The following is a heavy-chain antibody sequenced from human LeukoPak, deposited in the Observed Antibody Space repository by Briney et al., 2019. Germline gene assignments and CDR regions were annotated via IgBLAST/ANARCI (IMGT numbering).Heavy chain of an antibody. V-gene: IGHV1-46*01. CDR1: GYTFTSYG. CDR3: ARDHCGGDCYSSEWFDP. J-gene: IGHJ5*02. CDR2: INPSGGST. D-gene: IGHD2-21*02. Sequence: RASVKVSCKASGYTFTSYGISWVRQAPGQGLEWMGIINPSGGSTSYAQKFQGRVTMTRDTSTSTVYMELSSLRSEDTAVYYCARDHCGGDCYSSEWFDPWGQGTLVTVSS.